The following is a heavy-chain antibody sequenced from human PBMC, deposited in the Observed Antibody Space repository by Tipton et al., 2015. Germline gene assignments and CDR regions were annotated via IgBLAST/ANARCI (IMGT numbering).Heavy chain of an antibody. CDR1: GFTFNRYA. D-gene: IGHD2-21*02. Sequence: SLRLSCAASGFTFNRYAMSWVRQAPGKGLEWVSSISGNGDITYYGDSVKGRFKGRFTISRDNSKNVLYLQMNSLSVDDTAVYHCAKDPAYCGGDCYNNWFDPWGQGTTVTVSS. CDR3: AKDPAYCGGDCYNNWFDP. J-gene: IGHJ5*02. V-gene: IGHV3-23*02. CDR2: ISGNGDIT.